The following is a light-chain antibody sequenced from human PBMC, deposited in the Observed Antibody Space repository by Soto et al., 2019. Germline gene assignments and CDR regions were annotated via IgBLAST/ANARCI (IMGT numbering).Light chain of an antibody. Sequence: QPVLTQSPSASASLGASVKLTCSRSSGYSSYAIAWHQQQPEKGPRYLMKLNSDGSHSKGDGIPDRFSGSSSGAERYLTISSLQSEDEADYYCQTWGTGIHWVFGGGTKLTVL. CDR1: SGYSSYA. CDR3: QTWGTGIHWV. J-gene: IGLJ3*02. V-gene: IGLV4-69*01. CDR2: LNSDGSH.